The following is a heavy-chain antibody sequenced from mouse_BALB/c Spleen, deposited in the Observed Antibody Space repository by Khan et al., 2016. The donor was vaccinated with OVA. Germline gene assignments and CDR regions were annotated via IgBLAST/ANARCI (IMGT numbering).Heavy chain of an antibody. D-gene: IGHD2-4*01. CDR2: IHYIGST. CDR1: GYSITSGYS. V-gene: IGHV3-1*02. CDR3: AAYYDYDYAMDD. Sequence: EVKLLESGPDLVKPSQSLSLTCTVTGYSITSGYSWNWIRQFPGNKLEWMGYIHYIGSTNYHPSLKSRFSITRDTSKNPFFLPLNSVTTEDTATYYCAAYYDYDYAMDDWGQGTSVTVSS. J-gene: IGHJ4*01.